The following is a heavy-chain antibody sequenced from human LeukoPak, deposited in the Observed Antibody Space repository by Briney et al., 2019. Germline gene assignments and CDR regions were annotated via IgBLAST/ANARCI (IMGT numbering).Heavy chain of an antibody. CDR3: AKTYPPPGGPWFDP. Sequence: GGSLRLSCAVSGFTLSSYNMNWVRQAPGKGLEWVSYIRNSGNTIYYADSVKGRFTISRDPAKNSLYLQMNSLRAEDTAVYYCAKTYPPPGGPWFDPWGQGTLVTVSS. D-gene: IGHD1-26*01. CDR2: IRNSGNTI. J-gene: IGHJ5*02. V-gene: IGHV3-48*01. CDR1: GFTLSSYN.